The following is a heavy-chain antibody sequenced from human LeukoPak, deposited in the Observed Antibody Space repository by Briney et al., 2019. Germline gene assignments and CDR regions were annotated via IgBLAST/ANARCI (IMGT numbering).Heavy chain of an antibody. J-gene: IGHJ4*02. CDR2: ISGSGANT. V-gene: IGHV3-23*01. CDR3: ARAKSYYSNYDY. CDR1: GFTFSNYG. D-gene: IGHD4-11*01. Sequence: GGSLRLSCAASGFTFSNYGMSWVRQAPGKGLEWVSVISGSGANTYYADSVKGRFTISRDNSKNTLYLQVNSLRAEDTAVYYCARAKSYYSNYDYWGQGTLVTVSS.